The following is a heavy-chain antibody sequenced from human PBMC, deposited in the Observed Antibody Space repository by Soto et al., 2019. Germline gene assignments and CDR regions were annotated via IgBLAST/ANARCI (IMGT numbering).Heavy chain of an antibody. CDR3: ARPEPDTGSGSEGY. CDR1: GYKFTNAW. J-gene: IGHJ4*02. V-gene: IGHV5-51*01. Sequence: VQLVQSGAEVKKPGETLKISCQASGYKFTNAWIGWVRQMSGKGLEWMGVIYPGDSDTRYRPSFQDQVTISADKSTSTAYLQWRSMKASDTAMYFCARPEPDTGSGSEGYLGQGTLVTVSS. D-gene: IGHD3-10*01. CDR2: IYPGDSDT.